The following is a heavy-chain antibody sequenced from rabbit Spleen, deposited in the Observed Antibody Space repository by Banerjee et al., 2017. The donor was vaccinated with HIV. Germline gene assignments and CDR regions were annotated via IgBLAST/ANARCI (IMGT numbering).Heavy chain of an antibody. CDR3: VRDQARMLDL. Sequence: QEQLKETGGGLVQPGGSLTLSCKASGFDFSNYGVTWVRQAPGKGLEWIGYIDPIFTTTHYASWVNGRFTISRDIDQNTLYLQLNSLTAADTATYFCVRDQARMLDLWGPGTLVTVS. D-gene: IGHD6-1*01. CDR1: GFDFSNYG. V-gene: IGHV1S47*01. J-gene: IGHJ6*01. CDR2: IDPIFTTT.